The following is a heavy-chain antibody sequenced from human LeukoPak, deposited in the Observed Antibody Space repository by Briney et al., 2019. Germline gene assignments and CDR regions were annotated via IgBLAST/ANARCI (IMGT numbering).Heavy chain of an antibody. CDR3: VRDSSGDSSGRPSLDY. J-gene: IGHJ4*02. CDR2: IWYDGGNK. V-gene: IGHV3-33*01. D-gene: IGHD3-10*01. Sequence: PGGSLRLSCEASGFTFSNYGMHWVRQAPGKGLEWVANIWYDGGNKYYADSVKGRFTISRDNSKNTLNLQMNSLRADDTSVYFCVRDSSGDSSGRPSLDYWGQGTLVTVSS. CDR1: GFTFSNYG.